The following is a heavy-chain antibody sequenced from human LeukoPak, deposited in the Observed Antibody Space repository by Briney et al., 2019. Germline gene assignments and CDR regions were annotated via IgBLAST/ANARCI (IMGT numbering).Heavy chain of an antibody. CDR3: ARASGYNFGDYSADY. J-gene: IGHJ4*02. D-gene: IGHD4-17*01. V-gene: IGHV4-30-4*01. CDR2: IYYSGST. CDR1: GGSISSGDYY. Sequence: SETLSLTCTVSGGSISSGDYYWSCIRQPPGKGLECIGYIYYSGSTYYNPSLKSRVIISADTSKHQFSLSLSYVTAADTAVHYCARASGYNFGDYSADYWGQGTLVTVSS.